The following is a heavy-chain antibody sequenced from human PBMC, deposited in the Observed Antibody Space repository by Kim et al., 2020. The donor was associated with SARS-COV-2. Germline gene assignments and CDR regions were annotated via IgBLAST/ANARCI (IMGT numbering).Heavy chain of an antibody. J-gene: IGHJ6*02. D-gene: IGHD6-19*01. CDR3: AKWTYSSGWVLYYGMDV. V-gene: IGHV3-23*01. CDR2: ISGSGGST. Sequence: GGSLRLSCAASGFTFSSYAMSWVRQAPGKGLEWVSAISGSGGSTYYADSVKGRFTISRDNSKNTLYLQMNSLRAEDTAVYYCAKWTYSSGWVLYYGMDVWGQGTTVTVSS. CDR1: GFTFSSYA.